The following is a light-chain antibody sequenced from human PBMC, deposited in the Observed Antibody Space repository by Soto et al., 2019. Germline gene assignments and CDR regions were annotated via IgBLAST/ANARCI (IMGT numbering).Light chain of an antibody. Sequence: QSVLTQPASVPGSPGQSITISCTGTSSDVGGYDYVSWYQLHPGKAPKLMVFEVSNRPSGVSYRFSGSKSGNTASLTISGLQAEDEADYFCSSYSISTAYLFGTGTKVTVL. CDR3: SSYSISTAYL. CDR1: SSDVGGYDY. J-gene: IGLJ1*01. V-gene: IGLV2-14*01. CDR2: EVS.